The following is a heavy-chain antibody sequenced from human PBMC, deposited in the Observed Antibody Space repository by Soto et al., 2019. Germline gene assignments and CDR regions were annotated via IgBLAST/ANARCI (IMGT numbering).Heavy chain of an antibody. CDR1: GFSLSTSGVG. CDR3: AHRAWGVRYYCGSGSYNWFDP. D-gene: IGHD3-10*01. CDR2: IYWDDDK. J-gene: IGHJ5*02. V-gene: IGHV2-5*02. Sequence: QITLKESGPTLVKPTQTLTLTCTFSGFSLSTSGVGVGWIRQPPGKALEWLALIYWDDDKRYSPSLKSRLTITKDTSKIQVVLTMTNMDPVDTATYYCAHRAWGVRYYCGSGSYNWFDPWGQGTLVTVSS.